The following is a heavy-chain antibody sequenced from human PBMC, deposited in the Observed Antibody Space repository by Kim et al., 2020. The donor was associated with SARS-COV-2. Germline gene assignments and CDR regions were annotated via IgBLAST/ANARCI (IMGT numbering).Heavy chain of an antibody. CDR1: GFPFHNYA. V-gene: IGHV3-23*01. Sequence: GGSLRLSCVGSGFPFHNYAMSWVRQAPGKGLEWVSTMGGSDYDRYYAGSVEGRFSISRDNSKSTVYLQMHSLRAEDTAVYYCVKDVISMNGVYVPYDYWGQGTMVTVSS. CDR3: VKDVISMNGVYVPYDY. CDR2: MGGSDYDR. D-gene: IGHD3-16*01. J-gene: IGHJ3*01.